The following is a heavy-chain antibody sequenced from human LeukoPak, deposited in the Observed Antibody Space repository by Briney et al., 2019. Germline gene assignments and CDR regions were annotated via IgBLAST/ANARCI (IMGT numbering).Heavy chain of an antibody. CDR3: AKDQFLDYGDYYGMDV. J-gene: IGHJ6*02. D-gene: IGHD4-17*01. Sequence: GGSLRLSCEASGFTFSTYSMNWVRQAPGKGLEWVSYISSGSSTIYYADSVKGRFTISRDNAQNSLFLQMNSLRAEDTAVYYCAKDQFLDYGDYYGMDVWGQGTTVTVSS. V-gene: IGHV3-48*01. CDR1: GFTFSTYS. CDR2: ISSGSSTI.